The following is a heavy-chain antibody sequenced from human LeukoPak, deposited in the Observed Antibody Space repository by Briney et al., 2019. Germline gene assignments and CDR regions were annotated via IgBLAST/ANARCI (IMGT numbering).Heavy chain of an antibody. V-gene: IGHV4-39*07. Sequence: SETLSLTCTVSGHSISRSNDFWGWIRQSPGKGLEWIGSLYYGGSTYYNPSLRSRVTISVDTSKNQFSLKLRSVTAADTAVYFCARGANYGEELLLGYFDFWGQGTLVTVSS. CDR2: LYYGGST. CDR1: GHSISRSNDF. J-gene: IGHJ4*02. CDR3: ARGANYGEELLLGYFDF. D-gene: IGHD1-7*01.